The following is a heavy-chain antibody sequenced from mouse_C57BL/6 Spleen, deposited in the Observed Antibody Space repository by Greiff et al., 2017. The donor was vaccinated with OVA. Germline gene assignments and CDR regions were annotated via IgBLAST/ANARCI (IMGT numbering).Heavy chain of an antibody. CDR1: GYTFTSYW. J-gene: IGHJ2*01. Sequence: VQLQQSGAELVRPGSSVKLSCKASGYTFTSYWMHWVKQRPIQGLEWIGNIDPSDSETHYNQKFKDKATLTVDKSSSTAYMQLSSLTSEDSAVYYCARGLITTVFDYWGQGTTLTVSS. V-gene: IGHV1-52*01. CDR3: ARGLITTVFDY. D-gene: IGHD2-4*01. CDR2: IDPSDSET.